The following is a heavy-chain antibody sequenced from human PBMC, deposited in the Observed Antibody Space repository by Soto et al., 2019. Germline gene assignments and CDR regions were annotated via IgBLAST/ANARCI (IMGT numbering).Heavy chain of an antibody. Sequence: QITLKESGPTLVKPTQTLTLTCTFSGFSLTTRGVGVGWIRQPPGKALECLALIYWDDDKRYSPSLQSRLSITKDTSKNHVVLTLPNVDPVDTATYYCAHIPNYYQYDWFDPWGQGTLVSVSS. CDR2: IYWDDDK. V-gene: IGHV2-5*02. CDR3: AHIPNYYQYDWFDP. D-gene: IGHD3-16*01. J-gene: IGHJ5*02. CDR1: GFSLTTRGVG.